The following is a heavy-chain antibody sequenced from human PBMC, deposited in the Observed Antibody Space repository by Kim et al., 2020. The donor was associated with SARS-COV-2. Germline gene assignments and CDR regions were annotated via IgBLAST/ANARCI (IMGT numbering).Heavy chain of an antibody. J-gene: IGHJ6*02. CDR2: IYPGDSDT. Sequence: GESLKISCKGSGYSFTSYWIGWVRQMPGKGLEWMGIIYPGDSDTRYSPSFQGQVTISADKSISTAYLQWSSLKASDTAMYYCATSVGYFDWLLYSRPLDYYYYGMDVWGQGTTVTVSS. CDR3: ATSVGYFDWLLYSRPLDYYYYGMDV. D-gene: IGHD3-9*01. V-gene: IGHV5-51*01. CDR1: GYSFTSYW.